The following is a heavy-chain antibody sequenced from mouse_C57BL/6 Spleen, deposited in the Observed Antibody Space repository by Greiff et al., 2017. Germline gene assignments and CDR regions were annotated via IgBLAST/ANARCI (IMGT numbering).Heavy chain of an antibody. CDR2: ISNGGGST. CDR3: ARQGFYYAMDY. Sequence: EVKLVESGGGLVQPGGSLKLSCAASGFTFSDYYMYWVRQTPEKRLEWVAYISNGGGSTYYPDTVKGRFTISRDNAKNTLYLQMSRLKSEDTAMYYCARQGFYYAMDYWGQGTSLTVSS. J-gene: IGHJ4*01. CDR1: GFTFSDYY. V-gene: IGHV5-12*01.